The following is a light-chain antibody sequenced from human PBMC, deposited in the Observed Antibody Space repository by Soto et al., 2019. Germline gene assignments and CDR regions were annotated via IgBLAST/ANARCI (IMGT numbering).Light chain of an antibody. CDR3: CSDAGSYTFGV. J-gene: IGLJ2*01. CDR2: DVT. CDR1: SSDVGGYNY. V-gene: IGLV2-11*01. Sequence: QSALTQPRSVSGSPGQSVTISCTGTSSDVGGYNYVSWYQQHPGKAPKLMIYDVTKRPSGVPDRFSGSKSCNTASLTISGLQAEDESDYYCCSDAGSYTFGVVGGGTTLAVL.